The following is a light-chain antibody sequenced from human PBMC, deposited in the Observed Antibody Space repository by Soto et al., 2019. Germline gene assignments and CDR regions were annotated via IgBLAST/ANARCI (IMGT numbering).Light chain of an antibody. CDR1: SSDVGGYNY. CDR2: EVS. J-gene: IGLJ1*01. V-gene: IGLV2-14*01. Sequence: QSALTQPASVSGSPEQSITISCTGTSSDVGGYNYVSWYQQHPSKAPKLMIYEVSNRPSGVSNRFSGSKSGNTASLTISGLQAEDEADYYCSSYTSSSTQVFGTGTKLTVL. CDR3: SSYTSSSTQV.